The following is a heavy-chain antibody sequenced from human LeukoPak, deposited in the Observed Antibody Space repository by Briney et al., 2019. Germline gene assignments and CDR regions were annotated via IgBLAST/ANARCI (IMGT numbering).Heavy chain of an antibody. CDR2: IYYSGST. V-gene: IGHV4-30-4*08. CDR1: GGSISSSSYY. D-gene: IGHD3-10*01. CDR3: ARGGAGETALLFDY. Sequence: SETLSLTCTVSGGSISSSSYYWGWIRQPPGKGLEWIGYIYYSGSTYYNPSLKSRVTISVDTSKNQFSLKLSSVTAADTAVYYCARGGAGETALLFDYWGQGTLVTVSS. J-gene: IGHJ4*02.